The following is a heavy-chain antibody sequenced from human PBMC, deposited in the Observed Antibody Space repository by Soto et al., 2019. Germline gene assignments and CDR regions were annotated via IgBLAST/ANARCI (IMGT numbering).Heavy chain of an antibody. CDR3: AKDGGRGYDALDI. CDR1: GFTCSSYA. J-gene: IGHJ3*02. CDR2: ISGSGGST. Sequence: EVQLLESGGGLVQPGGALRLSCAASGFTCSSYAMNWVRQAPGKGLEWISAISGSGGSTYYADSVTCRFTIYRDNSKNQLYLQMRSLRGEDAAVYSCAKDGGRGYDALDIWGQGTMVTVSS. D-gene: IGHD3-10*01. V-gene: IGHV3-23*01.